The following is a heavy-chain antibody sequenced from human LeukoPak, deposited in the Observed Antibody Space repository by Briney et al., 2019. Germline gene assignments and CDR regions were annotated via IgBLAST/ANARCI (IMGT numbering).Heavy chain of an antibody. CDR1: GYTFTSYD. J-gene: IGHJ5*02. V-gene: IGHV1-8*01. CDR2: MNPNSGNT. D-gene: IGHD6-6*01. Sequence: GASVKVSCKASGYTFTSYDINWVRQATGQGLEWMGWMNPNSGNTGYAQKFQGRVTMTRNTSISTAYMELSSLRSEDTAVYYCARGGQLVFELDWFDPWGQGTLVTVSS. CDR3: ARGGQLVFELDWFDP.